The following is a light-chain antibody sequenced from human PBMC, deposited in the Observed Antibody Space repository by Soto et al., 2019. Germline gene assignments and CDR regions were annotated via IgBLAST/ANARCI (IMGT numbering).Light chain of an antibody. J-gene: IGKJ5*01. CDR2: KVS. CDR1: QSLVHSDGIAY. Sequence: DVVMTQSPLSLPVTLGQPASISCRSNQSLVHSDGIAYFSWFQQRPGRSPRRLIYKVSNQDSGVPARLSGSGSGTDFALKISRVEAEDVGVYYCMQGTHWPITFGQGTRLEIK. V-gene: IGKV2-30*02. CDR3: MQGTHWPIT.